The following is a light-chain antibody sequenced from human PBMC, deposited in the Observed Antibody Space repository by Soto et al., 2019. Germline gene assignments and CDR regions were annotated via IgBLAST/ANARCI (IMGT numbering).Light chain of an antibody. J-gene: IGKJ5*01. Sequence: IELTQSPSLLSASLGDRVSITCRASQGIGSYLAWYQQKPGKAPKLLIYKASTLKSGVPSRFRGSGSGTEFTLTISSLQPDDFATYYCQQLNSYPPLFGQGTRLEIK. CDR2: KAS. V-gene: IGKV1-9*01. CDR3: QQLNSYPPL. CDR1: QGIGSY.